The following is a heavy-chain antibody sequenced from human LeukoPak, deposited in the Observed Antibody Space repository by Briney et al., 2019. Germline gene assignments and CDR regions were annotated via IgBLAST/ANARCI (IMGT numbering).Heavy chain of an antibody. CDR2: IYYSGST. J-gene: IGHJ4*02. V-gene: IGHV4-31*03. D-gene: IGHD3-10*01. CDR3: ARGVPTDDYYGSGSYRGGIDY. CDR1: GGSISSGGYY. Sequence: SETLSLTCTVSGGSISSGGYYWSWIRQHPGKGLEWIGYIYYSGSTYYNPSLKSRVTISVDTSKNQFSLKLSSVTAADTAVYYCARGVPTDDYYGSGSYRGGIDYWGQGTLVTVSS.